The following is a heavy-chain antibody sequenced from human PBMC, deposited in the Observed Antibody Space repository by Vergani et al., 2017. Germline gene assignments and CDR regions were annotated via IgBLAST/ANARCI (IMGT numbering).Heavy chain of an antibody. CDR1: GFTFSSYW. Sequence: EVQLVESGGGLVQPGGSLRLSCAASGFTFSSYWMSWVRQAPGKGLEWVANIKQDGSEKYYVDSVKGRFTISRDNSKNTLYLQMNSLRAEDTAVYYCAKDGVVVPAPPIEYFQHWGQGTLVTVSS. CDR3: AKDGVVVPAPPIEYFQH. J-gene: IGHJ1*01. V-gene: IGHV3-7*03. D-gene: IGHD2-2*01. CDR2: IKQDGSEK.